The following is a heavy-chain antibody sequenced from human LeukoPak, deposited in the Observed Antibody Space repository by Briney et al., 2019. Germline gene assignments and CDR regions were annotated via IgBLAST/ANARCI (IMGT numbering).Heavy chain of an antibody. CDR2: INPSGGST. V-gene: IGHV1-46*01. CDR3: ALAAGYYYYTMDV. D-gene: IGHD6-13*01. J-gene: IGHJ6*02. CDR1: GYTFTNYY. Sequence: ASVKVSCKASGYTFTNYYMHWVRQAPGQGLEWMGIINPSGGSTSHTQKFQGRVTLTRDTSTSTVYMELSSLRSEDTAVYYCALAAGYYYYTMDVWGQGTTVTVSS.